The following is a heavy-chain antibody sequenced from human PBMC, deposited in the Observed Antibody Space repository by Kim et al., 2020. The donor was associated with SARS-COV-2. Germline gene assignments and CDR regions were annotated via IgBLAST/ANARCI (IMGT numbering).Heavy chain of an antibody. CDR1: GFTFSSYE. CDR2: ISSSGSTI. D-gene: IGHD3-10*01. J-gene: IGHJ3*02. CDR3: AREGLLGYGSGSYYSPRAFDI. V-gene: IGHV3-48*03. Sequence: GGSLRLSCAASGFTFSSYEMNWVRQAPGKGLEWVSYISSSGSTIYYADSVKGRFTISRDNAKNSLYLQMNSLRAEDTAVYYCAREGLLGYGSGSYYSPRAFDIWGQGTMVTVSS.